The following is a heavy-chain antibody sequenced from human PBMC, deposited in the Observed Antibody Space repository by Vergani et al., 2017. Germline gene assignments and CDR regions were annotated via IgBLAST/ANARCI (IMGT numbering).Heavy chain of an antibody. CDR3: ARVVAAGSDAFDI. J-gene: IGHJ3*02. Sequence: QVQLVQSGAEVKKPGASVKVSCKASGYTFTSYGISWVRQAPGQGLECMGRISAYNGNTNYAQKLQGRVTMNTDKSTSTAYMELRSLRSDDTAVDYCARVVAAGSDAFDIWGEGTMVTVSS. CDR1: GYTFTSYG. V-gene: IGHV1-18*01. CDR2: ISAYNGNT. D-gene: IGHD2-15*01.